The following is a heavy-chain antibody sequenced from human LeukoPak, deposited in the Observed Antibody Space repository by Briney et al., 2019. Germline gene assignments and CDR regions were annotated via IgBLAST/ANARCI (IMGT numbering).Heavy chain of an antibody. CDR3: ARGTLLPVYNWLDP. CDR2: ISSSGSTI. D-gene: IGHD2-15*01. Sequence: GGSLRLSCAASGFTFSSYEMNWVRQAPGKGLEWVSYISSSGSTIYYADSVKGRFTISRDNAKNSLYLQMNSLRAEDTAVYYCARGTLLPVYNWLDPWGQGTLVTVSS. J-gene: IGHJ5*02. CDR1: GFTFSSYE. V-gene: IGHV3-48*03.